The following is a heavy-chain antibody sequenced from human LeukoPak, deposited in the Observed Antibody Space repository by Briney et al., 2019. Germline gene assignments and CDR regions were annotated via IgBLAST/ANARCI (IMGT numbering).Heavy chain of an antibody. V-gene: IGHV3-74*01. CDR1: GFSFSSHW. CDR2: INGDGTTS. CDR3: APHPTHRPYTSVAP. Sequence: PGGSLRLSCAASGFSFSSHWMHWVRQTPGKGLVWVARINGDGTTSSHADSVKGRFTISRDNAKNTLYLQMNSLRAEYTAVYYCAPHPTHRPYTSVAPWGPGTPVTVSS. D-gene: IGHD6-6*01. J-gene: IGHJ5*02.